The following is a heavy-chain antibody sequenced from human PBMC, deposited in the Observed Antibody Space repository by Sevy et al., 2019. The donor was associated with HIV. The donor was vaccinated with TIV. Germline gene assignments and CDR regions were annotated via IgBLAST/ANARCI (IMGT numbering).Heavy chain of an antibody. CDR1: GLTFSTYG. CDR3: AKDQGGYNYAPGY. Sequence: GGSLRLSCAASGLTFSTYGMHWVRQAPGKGLEWGAVISYDGNIQHYADSVKGRFTVSRDNSKNTLYLKMNSLRAEDSAVYYCAKDQGGYNYAPGYWGQGTLVTVSS. J-gene: IGHJ4*02. V-gene: IGHV3-30*18. D-gene: IGHD5-18*01. CDR2: ISYDGNIQ.